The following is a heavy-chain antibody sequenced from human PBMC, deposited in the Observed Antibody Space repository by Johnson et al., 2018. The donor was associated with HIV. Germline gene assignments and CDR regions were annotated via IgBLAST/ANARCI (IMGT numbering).Heavy chain of an antibody. CDR1: GFTFSSYG. CDR2: ISYDGSNK. CDR3: ARGGGNDAFDI. D-gene: IGHD3-16*01. J-gene: IGHJ3*02. Sequence: QVQLVESGGGVVQPGRSLRLSCAASGFTFSSYGMHWVRQAPGKGLEWVAVISYDGSNKYYADSVKGRFTISRDNSKNTLYLQMNSMRAEDTAVYYCARGGGNDAFDIWGQGTMVTVSS. V-gene: IGHV3-30*03.